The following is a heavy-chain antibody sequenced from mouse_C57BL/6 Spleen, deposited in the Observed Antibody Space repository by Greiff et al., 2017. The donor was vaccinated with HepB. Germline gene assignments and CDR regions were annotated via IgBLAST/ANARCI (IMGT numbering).Heavy chain of an antibody. J-gene: IGHJ1*03. CDR2: INPGSGGT. CDR1: GYAFTNYL. Sequence: VQLQQSGAELVRPGTSVKVSCKASGYAFTNYLIEWVKQRPGQGLEWIGVINPGSGGTNYNEKFKGKATLTADKSSSTAYMRISSLTSEDSAVYFCARKDYGSSYGGGYFDVWGTGTTVTVSS. D-gene: IGHD1-1*01. CDR3: ARKDYGSSYGGGYFDV. V-gene: IGHV1-54*01.